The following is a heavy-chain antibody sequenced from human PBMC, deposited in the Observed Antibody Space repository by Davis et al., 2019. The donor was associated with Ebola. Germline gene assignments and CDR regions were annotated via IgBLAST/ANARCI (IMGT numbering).Heavy chain of an antibody. CDR2: ISYDGSNK. CDR3: ARALAVVAAKES. V-gene: IGHV3-30-3*01. CDR1: GFTFSSYW. Sequence: PGGSLRLSCAASGFTFSSYWMSWDRQAPGKGLEWVAVISYDGSNKYYADSVKGRFTISRDNSKNTLYLQMNSLRAEDTAVYYCARALAVVAAKESWGQGTLVTVSS. J-gene: IGHJ4*02. D-gene: IGHD2-15*01.